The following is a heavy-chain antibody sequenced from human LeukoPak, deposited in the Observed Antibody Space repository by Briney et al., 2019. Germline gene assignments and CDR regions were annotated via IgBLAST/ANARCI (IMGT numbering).Heavy chain of an antibody. CDR2: IKSDGSST. D-gene: IGHD2/OR15-2a*01. V-gene: IGHV3-74*01. CDR3: TRVPYL. J-gene: IGHJ4*02. Sequence: GGSLRLSCAASGFTFSSYWMHWVRQAPGKGLVWVSRIKSDGSSTSYADSVKGRFTISRDNAKNTLYLQMNSLRAEDTAVYYCTRVPYLGGQGTPVTVSS. CDR1: GFTFSSYW.